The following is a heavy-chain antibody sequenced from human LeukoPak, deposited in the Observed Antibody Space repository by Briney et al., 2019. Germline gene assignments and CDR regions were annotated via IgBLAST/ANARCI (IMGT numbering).Heavy chain of an antibody. J-gene: IGHJ4*02. V-gene: IGHV1-18*04. Sequence: ASVKVSCKASGYTFTGYYMHWVRQAPGQGLEWMGWVSAYNGNTNYAQKLQGRVTMTTDTSTSTAYKELRSLRSDDTAVYYCARDSLYWGQGTLVTVSS. CDR3: ARDSLY. CDR2: VSAYNGNT. CDR1: GYTFTGYY.